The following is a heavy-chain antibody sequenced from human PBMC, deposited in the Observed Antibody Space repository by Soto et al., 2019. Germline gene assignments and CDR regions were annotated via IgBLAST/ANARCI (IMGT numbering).Heavy chain of an antibody. CDR2: IYYSGST. CDR1: GGSISSYY. V-gene: IGHV4-59*01. CDR3: ARALVATTDDAFDI. Sequence: SETLSLTCTVSGGSISSYYWSWIRQPPGKGLEWIGYIYYSGSTNYNPSLKSRVTISVDTSKNQFSLKLSSVTAADTAVYYCARALVATTDDAFDIWGQGTMVTVSS. J-gene: IGHJ3*02. D-gene: IGHD5-12*01.